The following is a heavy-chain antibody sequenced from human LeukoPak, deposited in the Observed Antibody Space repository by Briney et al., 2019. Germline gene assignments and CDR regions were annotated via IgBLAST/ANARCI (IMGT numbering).Heavy chain of an antibody. CDR1: GGTFSSYA. J-gene: IGHJ4*02. D-gene: IGHD3-22*01. V-gene: IGHV1-69*13. CDR2: IIPIFGTA. CDR3: ARDRVDYDSSGYYFYY. Sequence: SVKVSCKASGGTFSSYAISWVRQAPGQGLEWMGGIIPIFGTANYAQKFQGRVTITADESTGTAYMELSSLRSEDTAVYYCARDRVDYDSSGYYFYYWGQGTLVTVSS.